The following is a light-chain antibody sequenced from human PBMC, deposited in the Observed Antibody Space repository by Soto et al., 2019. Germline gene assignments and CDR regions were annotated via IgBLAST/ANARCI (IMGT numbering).Light chain of an antibody. Sequence: QSALTQPPSASGSPGQSVTISCTGTSSDVGGYNFVSWYQQHTGKAPKLIIYEVSKRPSGVPDRFSGSKSGNTASLTVSGLQAEDEADYYCSSYAGSNNRYVFGTGTKLTVL. J-gene: IGLJ1*01. CDR2: EVS. CDR3: SSYAGSNNRYV. CDR1: SSDVGGYNF. V-gene: IGLV2-8*01.